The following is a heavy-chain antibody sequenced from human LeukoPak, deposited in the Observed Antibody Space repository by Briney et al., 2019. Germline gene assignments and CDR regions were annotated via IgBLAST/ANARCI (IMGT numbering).Heavy chain of an antibody. CDR1: GGTFSSYA. CDR2: IIPIFGTT. J-gene: IGHJ4*02. CDR3: ARDHLNIDYADYPHSRGFDS. D-gene: IGHD4-17*01. Sequence: ASVKVSCKASGGTFSSYAISWVRQAPGQGLEWMGGIIPIFGTTNYALNFQGRVAMTTDESTSTAYMELSSLTSEDTAVYYCARDHLNIDYADYPHSRGFDSWGQGTLVTVSS. V-gene: IGHV1-69*05.